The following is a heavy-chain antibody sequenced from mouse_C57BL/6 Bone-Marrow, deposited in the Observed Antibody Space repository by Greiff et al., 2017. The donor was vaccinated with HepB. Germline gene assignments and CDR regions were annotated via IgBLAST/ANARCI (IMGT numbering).Heavy chain of an antibody. CDR2: IDPEDGDT. CDR1: GFNIKDYY. D-gene: IGHD2-2*01. V-gene: IGHV14-1*01. Sequence: VQLKESGAELVRPGASVKLSCTASGFNIKDYYMHWVKQRPEQGLEWIGRIDPEDGDTEYAPKFQGKATMTADTSSNTAYLQLSSLTSEDTAVYYCGYYGYDGGYFDYWGQGTTLTVSS. J-gene: IGHJ2*01. CDR3: GYYGYDGGYFDY.